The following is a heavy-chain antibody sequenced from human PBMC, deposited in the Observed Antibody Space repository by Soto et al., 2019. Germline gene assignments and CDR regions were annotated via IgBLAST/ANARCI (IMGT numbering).Heavy chain of an antibody. V-gene: IGHV3-23*01. CDR1: GFTFSSYA. D-gene: IGHD1-7*01. CDR3: AKDRGKITGTHYPF. CDR2: ISGSGGST. J-gene: IGHJ4*02. Sequence: EVQLLESGGGLVQPGGSLRLSCAASGFTFSSYAMSWVRQAPGKGLEWVAAISGSGGSTYYADSVKGRFTIYSDNSKNTLYLQMNSLRAEDTAVYYGAKDRGKITGTHYPFWGQGTLVTVSS.